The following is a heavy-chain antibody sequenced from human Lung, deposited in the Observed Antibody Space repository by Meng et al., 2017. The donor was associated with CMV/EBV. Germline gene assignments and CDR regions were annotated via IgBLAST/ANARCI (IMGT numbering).Heavy chain of an antibody. CDR2: INHSRST. CDR3: ARGRYDFWSGYYRGYFDY. D-gene: IGHD3-3*01. J-gene: IGHJ4*02. Sequence: SETLSLXXAVYGGSFSGYYWSWIRQPPGKGLEWIGEINHSRSTNYNPSLKSRVTISVDTSKNQFSLKLSSVTAADTAVYYCARGRYDFWSGYYRGYFDYWGQGTXVTVSS. CDR1: GGSFSGYY. V-gene: IGHV4-34*01.